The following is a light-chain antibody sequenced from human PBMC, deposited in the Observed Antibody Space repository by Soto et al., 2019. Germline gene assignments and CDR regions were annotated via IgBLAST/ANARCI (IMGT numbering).Light chain of an antibody. Sequence: IGLTQSPATLSLSPGERATLSCRASQSFSSNLAWYQQKPGQAPRLLIYGASTRATGVPARFSGSGSGTEFTLTISSLQSEDFAVYYCQQYNNWPRTFGQGTRLEI. V-gene: IGKV3-15*01. CDR1: QSFSSN. J-gene: IGKJ5*01. CDR3: QQYNNWPRT. CDR2: GAS.